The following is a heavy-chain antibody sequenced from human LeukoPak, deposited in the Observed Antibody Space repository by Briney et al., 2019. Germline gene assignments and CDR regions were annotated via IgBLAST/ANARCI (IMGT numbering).Heavy chain of an antibody. D-gene: IGHD4-23*01. V-gene: IGHV3-53*01. CDR2: IYVDGRT. J-gene: IGHJ4*02. CDR3: ARRGDGGRSFDY. CDR1: GFTFSSYS. Sequence: GGSLRLSCAASGFTFSSYSMNWVRQAPGKGLEWVSLIYVDGRTYYADSVKGRFTISRDNSKNTLYLQVNSLRAEDTAVYYCARRGDGGRSFDYWGQGTLVTVSS.